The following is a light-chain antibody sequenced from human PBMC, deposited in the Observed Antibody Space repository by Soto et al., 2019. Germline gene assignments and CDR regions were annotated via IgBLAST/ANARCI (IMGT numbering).Light chain of an antibody. J-gene: IGLJ2*01. CDR3: QTWGTGIVI. CDR2: LNRDGSH. Sequence: QAVVTQSPSASASLGASVKLTCTLSSGHSNYAIAWHQQQPEKGPRDLMKLNRDGSHSKGDGIPNRFSGSSSGAERYVTISSLQSEDEADYYCQTWGTGIVIFGGGTKVTVL. CDR1: SGHSNYA. V-gene: IGLV4-69*01.